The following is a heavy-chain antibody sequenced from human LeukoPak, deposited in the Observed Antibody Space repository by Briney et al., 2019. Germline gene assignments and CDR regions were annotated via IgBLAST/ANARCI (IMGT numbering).Heavy chain of an antibody. V-gene: IGHV3-7*01. CDR1: GFTFSSYW. CDR3: AREGPLSAFDI. CDR2: IKQDGSEK. Sequence: GGSLRLSCAASGFTFSSYWMSWVRQAPGKGLEWVANIKQDGSEKYYVDSVKGRFTISRDNAKNSLYLQMTSLRAEDTAVYYCAREGPLSAFDIWGQGTMVTVSS. D-gene: IGHD3-9*01. J-gene: IGHJ3*02.